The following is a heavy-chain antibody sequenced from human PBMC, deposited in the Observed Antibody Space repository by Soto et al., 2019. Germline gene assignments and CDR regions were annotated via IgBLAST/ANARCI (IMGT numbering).Heavy chain of an antibody. D-gene: IGHD6-13*01. CDR2: ISHDGVNK. V-gene: IGHV3-30-3*01. Sequence: VQLVESGGGVIHPGKSLRLSCAASGSTFPNYPMHWVRQTPDNGLEWVAVISHDGVNKNSADSVKGRFTISRDNSRNTLYLQMDSLRVEDTAMYYCVRGGYSSSWERLDPWGQGTPVTVSS. J-gene: IGHJ5*02. CDR1: GSTFPNYP. CDR3: VRGGYSSSWERLDP.